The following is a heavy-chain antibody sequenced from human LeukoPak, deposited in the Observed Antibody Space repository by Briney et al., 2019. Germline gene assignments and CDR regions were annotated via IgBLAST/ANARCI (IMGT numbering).Heavy chain of an antibody. J-gene: IGHJ4*02. V-gene: IGHV3-23*01. CDR2: ISGSGGST. D-gene: IGHD6-6*01. Sequence: GGSLRLSCAASGFTFSSYAMSWVRHAPGKGLEWVSAISGSGGSTYYADSVKGRFTISRDNSKNTLYLQMNSLRAEDTAIYYCAKHSGSNHFDYWGQGTLVTVSS. CDR1: GFTFSSYA. CDR3: AKHSGSNHFDY.